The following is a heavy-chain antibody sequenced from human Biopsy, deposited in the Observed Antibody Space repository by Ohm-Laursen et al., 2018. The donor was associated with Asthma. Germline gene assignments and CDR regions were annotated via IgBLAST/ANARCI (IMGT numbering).Heavy chain of an antibody. D-gene: IGHD6-19*01. CDR2: IMTVFGTT. J-gene: IGHJ6*02. Sequence: ASVKVSCKAPGGTFSNFAISWVRQAPGQGLEWLGGIMTVFGTTNYAQKFKGRVTITADESTSTAYMEVTSLRSEDTTIYYCARCQVGYSSGWSLLLKKIYYSGMDVWGQGTAVTVSS. CDR3: ARCQVGYSSGWSLLLKKIYYSGMDV. V-gene: IGHV1-69*13. CDR1: GGTFSNFA.